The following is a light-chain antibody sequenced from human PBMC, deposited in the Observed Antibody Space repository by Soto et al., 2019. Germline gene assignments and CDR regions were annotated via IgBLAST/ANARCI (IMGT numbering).Light chain of an antibody. CDR3: QSYDSSLSAYV. CDR1: SSNIGAGYD. CDR2: GNS. J-gene: IGLJ1*01. Sequence: QAVVAQPPSVSGAPGQKVTISCTGSSSNIGAGYDLHWYQQLPGTAPKLLLYGNSNRPSGVPDRFSGSKSGTSASLAITGLKAEDEADYYCQSYDSSLSAYVFGTGTKLTVL. V-gene: IGLV1-40*01.